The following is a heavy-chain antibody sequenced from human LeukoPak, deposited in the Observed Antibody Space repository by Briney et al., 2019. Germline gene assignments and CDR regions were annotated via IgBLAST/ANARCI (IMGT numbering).Heavy chain of an antibody. CDR3: AKGPWLAYPYYFDY. Sequence: GGSLRLSCVASGFTFSSYSMNWVRQAPGEGLEWVSYISSLSGTIYYADSVKGRFTISRDNSKNTLYLQMNSLRAEDTAVYYCAKGPWLAYPYYFDYWGQGTLVTVSS. V-gene: IGHV3-48*01. J-gene: IGHJ4*02. D-gene: IGHD6-19*01. CDR2: ISSLSGTI. CDR1: GFTFSSYS.